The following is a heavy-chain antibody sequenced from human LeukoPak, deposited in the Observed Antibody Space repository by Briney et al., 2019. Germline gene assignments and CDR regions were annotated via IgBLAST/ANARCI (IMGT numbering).Heavy chain of an antibody. CDR2: ISSSSSYI. CDR1: GFTFSSYS. D-gene: IGHD5-12*01. CDR3: ARSSGYDSPLYY. V-gene: IGHV3-21*01. J-gene: IGHJ4*02. Sequence: GGSLRLSCAASGFTFSSYSMNWVRQAPGKGLDWVSSISSSSSYIYYADSVKGRFTISRDNAKNSLYLQMNSLRAEDTAVYYCARSSGYDSPLYYWGQGTLVTVSS.